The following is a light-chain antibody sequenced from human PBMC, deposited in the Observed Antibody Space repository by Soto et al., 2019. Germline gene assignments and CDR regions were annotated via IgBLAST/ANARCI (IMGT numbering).Light chain of an antibody. CDR2: GAS. Sequence: EIVLTQSPGTLSLSPGERATLSCRASQSVSSSYLAWYQQKPGQAPRLLIYGASTRATGIPDRFSGSGSGTDFTLTISRLEPEDFAVYSCQQYDSSPLPFGGGTKVEI. CDR1: QSVSSSY. V-gene: IGKV3-20*01. J-gene: IGKJ4*01. CDR3: QQYDSSPLP.